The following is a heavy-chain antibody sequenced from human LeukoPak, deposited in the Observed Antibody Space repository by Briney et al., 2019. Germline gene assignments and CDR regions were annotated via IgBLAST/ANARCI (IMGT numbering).Heavy chain of an antibody. CDR3: ARSSTVTTYPRFDY. CDR2: IYHSGST. J-gene: IGHJ4*02. V-gene: IGHV4-4*02. D-gene: IGHD4-17*01. CDR1: GGSISSSNW. Sequence: SGTLSLTCAVCGGSISSSNWWSWVRQPPGKGLEWIGEIYHSGSTNYNPSLKSRVTISVDKSKNQFSLKLSSVTAADTAVYYCARSSTVTTYPRFDYWGQGTLVTVSS.